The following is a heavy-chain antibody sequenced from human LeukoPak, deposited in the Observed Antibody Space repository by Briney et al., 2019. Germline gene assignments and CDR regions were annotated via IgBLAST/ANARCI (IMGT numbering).Heavy chain of an antibody. CDR2: IYPGDSDT. CDR1: GYSFASYW. J-gene: IGHJ6*02. D-gene: IGHD2-2*01. Sequence: GESLKISCKGSGYSFASYWIAWVRQMPGKGLEWMGIIYPGDSDTRYSPSFQGQVTISADKSISTAYLQWSSLKASDTAMYYCARGYCSSTSCYSYYYYGMDVWGQGTTVTVSS. V-gene: IGHV5-51*01. CDR3: ARGYCSSTSCYSYYYYGMDV.